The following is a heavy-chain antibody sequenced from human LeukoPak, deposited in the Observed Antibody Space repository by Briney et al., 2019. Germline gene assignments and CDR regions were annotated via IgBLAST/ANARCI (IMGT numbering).Heavy chain of an antibody. CDR3: AKDLGAPHRVYYMDV. Sequence: GGSLRLSCAASGFTFSSYAMSWVRQAPGKGLEWVSAISGRGGRTYYADSVKGRFTISIDNSKNTLYLQMNSLRAEDTAVYYCAKDLGAPHRVYYMDVWGKGTTVTVSS. CDR1: GFTFSSYA. J-gene: IGHJ6*03. V-gene: IGHV3-23*01. D-gene: IGHD3-16*01. CDR2: ISGRGGRT.